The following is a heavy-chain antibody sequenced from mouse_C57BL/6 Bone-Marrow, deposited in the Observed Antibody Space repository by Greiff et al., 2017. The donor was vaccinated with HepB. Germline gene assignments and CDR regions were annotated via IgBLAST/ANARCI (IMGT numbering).Heavy chain of an antibody. V-gene: IGHV1-69*01. J-gene: IGHJ3*01. CDR2: IDPSDSYT. CDR1: GYTFTSYW. D-gene: IGHD1-1*01. CDR3: ARSYYYGSTPFAY. Sequence: QVQLQQPGAELVMPGASVKLSCKASGYTFTSYWMHWVKQRPGQGLEWIGEIDPSDSYTNYNRKFKGKSTLTVDKSSSTAYMQLSSLTSEDSAVYYCARSYYYGSTPFAYWGQGTLVTVSA.